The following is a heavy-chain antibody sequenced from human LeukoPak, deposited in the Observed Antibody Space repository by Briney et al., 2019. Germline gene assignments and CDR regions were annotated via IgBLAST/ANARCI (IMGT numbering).Heavy chain of an antibody. V-gene: IGHV1-69*05. Sequence: SVKVSCKASGGTFISYASSWVRQAPAQGREWMGRIIPIFGTANYAQKFQCRVTITTDESTSTAYMELSSLRSEDTAVYYCARIIAVAPHYYMDVWGKGTTVTVSS. J-gene: IGHJ6*03. CDR1: GGTFISYA. CDR3: ARIIAVAPHYYMDV. D-gene: IGHD6-19*01. CDR2: IIPIFGTA.